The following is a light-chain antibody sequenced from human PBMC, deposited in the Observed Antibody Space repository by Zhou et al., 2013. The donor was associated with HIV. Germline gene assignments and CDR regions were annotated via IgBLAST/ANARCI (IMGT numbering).Light chain of an antibody. CDR2: SAS. V-gene: IGKV1-39*01. Sequence: DILMTQSPSSLSASVGDRVTITCRTSQSISNYLNWYQQKPGKAPKLLIYSASRLQSGVPARFSGTGSGTYFTLTISSLQPEDFATYYCQQSYNIPRTFGQGTKVEFK. J-gene: IGKJ1*01. CDR3: QQSYNIPRT. CDR1: QSISNY.